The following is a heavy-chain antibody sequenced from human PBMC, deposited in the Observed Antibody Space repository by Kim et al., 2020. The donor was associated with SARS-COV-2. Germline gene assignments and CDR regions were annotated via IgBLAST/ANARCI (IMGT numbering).Heavy chain of an antibody. Sequence: SETLYLTCAVYGGSFSGYYWSWIRQPPGKGLEWIGEINHSGSTNYNPYLKSRVSISVDTSKNQFFLKLSSVTAADTAVYYCARGSEGITMIVVVKPDYYYGMDVWGQGTTVTVSS. CDR3: ARGSEGITMIVVVKPDYYYGMDV. CDR1: GGSFSGYY. D-gene: IGHD3-22*01. J-gene: IGHJ6*02. CDR2: INHSGST. V-gene: IGHV4-34*01.